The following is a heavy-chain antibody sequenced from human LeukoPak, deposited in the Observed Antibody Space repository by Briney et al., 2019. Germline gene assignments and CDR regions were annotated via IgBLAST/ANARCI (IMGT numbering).Heavy chain of an antibody. V-gene: IGHV1-18*01. CDR2: ISAYNDNT. CDR1: GYTFTSYG. D-gene: IGHD3-9*01. CDR3: ARGREAGYSSYYMDV. Sequence: GASVKVSCKASGYTFTSYGISWVRQAPGQGLEWMGWISAYNDNTNYAQKLQGRVTMTTDTSTSTAYMELSSLRSEDTAVYYCARGREAGYSSYYMDVWGKGTTVTVSS. J-gene: IGHJ6*03.